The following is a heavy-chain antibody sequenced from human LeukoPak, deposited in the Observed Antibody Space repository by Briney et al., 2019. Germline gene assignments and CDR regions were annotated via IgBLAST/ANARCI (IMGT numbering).Heavy chain of an antibody. CDR2: IIPIFGTA. D-gene: IGHD2-2*01. CDR3: ASPPKGYCSSTSCYGYDYYYMDV. Sequence: SVKVSCKASGGTFSSYAISWVRQAPGQGLEWMGGIIPIFGTANYAQKFQGRVTITTDESTSTAYMELSSLRSEDTAVYYCASPPKGYCSSTSCYGYDYYYMDVWGKGTPVTVSS. V-gene: IGHV1-69*05. J-gene: IGHJ6*03. CDR1: GGTFSSYA.